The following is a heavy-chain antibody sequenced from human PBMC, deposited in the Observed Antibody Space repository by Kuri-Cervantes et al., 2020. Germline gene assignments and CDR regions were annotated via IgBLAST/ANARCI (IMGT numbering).Heavy chain of an antibody. V-gene: IGHV4-39*07. CDR2: IYYSGST. J-gene: IGHJ4*02. Sequence: ESLKISCTVSGGSISSSSYYWGWIRQPPGKGLEWIGSIYYSGSTYYNPSLKSRVTISVDTSKNQFSLKLSSVTAADTAVYYCAREAGRYYGSGIVFDYWGQGTLVTVSS. D-gene: IGHD3-10*01. CDR3: AREAGRYYGSGIVFDY. CDR1: GGSISSSSYY.